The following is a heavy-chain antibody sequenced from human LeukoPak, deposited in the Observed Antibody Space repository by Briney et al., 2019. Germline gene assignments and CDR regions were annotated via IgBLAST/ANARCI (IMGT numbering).Heavy chain of an antibody. J-gene: IGHJ4*02. CDR3: AKRGGYYFDI. D-gene: IGHD3-16*01. CDR2: ISGDGGTT. CDR1: GFAFSSYA. Sequence: GGSLRLSCAASGFAFSSYAMSWVRQAPGKGLEWVSTISGDGGTTSYADSVKGRFTTSRDNSKNTLYLQMNSLRAEDTAVYYCAKRGGYYFDIWGQGTLVTVSS. V-gene: IGHV3-23*01.